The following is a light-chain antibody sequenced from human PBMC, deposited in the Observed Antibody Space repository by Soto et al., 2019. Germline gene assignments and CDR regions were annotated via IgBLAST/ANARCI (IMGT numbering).Light chain of an antibody. CDR2: KAS. J-gene: IGKJ1*01. Sequence: DMKMTKSPSTLSASVGDRVTITCRASQSISSWLAWYQQKPGQAPKLLIYKASTLQSGVPSRFSGSGSGTEFTLAISSLQPDDSATYYCQQYNDNWTFGQGTKVDIK. CDR3: QQYNDNWT. V-gene: IGKV1-5*03. CDR1: QSISSW.